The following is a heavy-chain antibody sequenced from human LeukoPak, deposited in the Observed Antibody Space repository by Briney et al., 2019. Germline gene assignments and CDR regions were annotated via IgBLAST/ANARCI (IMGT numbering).Heavy chain of an antibody. CDR1: GFTLSSYA. J-gene: IGHJ4*02. Sequence: GGSLRLSCTVSGFTLSSYAMSWVRQGPGKGLEWISAISVSGNTYHADSVKGRFTISRDSSKNTLYLQMNSLRAGDAAVYYCAKAPVTTCSGAYCYPFDYWSQGTLVTVSS. CDR3: AKAPVTTCSGAYCYPFDY. D-gene: IGHD2-15*01. V-gene: IGHV3-23*01. CDR2: ISVSGNT.